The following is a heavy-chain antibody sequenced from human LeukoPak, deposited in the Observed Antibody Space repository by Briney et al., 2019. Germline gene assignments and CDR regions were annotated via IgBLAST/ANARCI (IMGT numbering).Heavy chain of an antibody. CDR2: IIPIFGTA. CDR3: ARGGYSGYDRGGNWFDP. J-gene: IGHJ5*02. Sequence: SVKVSCKASGGTFSSYAISWVRQAPGQGLEWMGGIIPIFGTANYAQKFQGRVTITADESTSTAYMELSSLRSEDTAVYYCARGGYSGYDRGGNWFDPWGQGTLVTVSS. V-gene: IGHV1-69*13. CDR1: GGTFSSYA. D-gene: IGHD5-12*01.